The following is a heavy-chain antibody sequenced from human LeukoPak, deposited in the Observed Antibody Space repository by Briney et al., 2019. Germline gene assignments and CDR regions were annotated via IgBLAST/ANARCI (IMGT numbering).Heavy chain of an antibody. Sequence: SETLSLTCTVSGGSISTSNYYWGWIRQPPGKGLEWIGNIFYSGSTYYSPSLRSRVTISVDTSKNQFSLKLSSVTAADTAVYFCARGPYSYDSSGAFDIWGQGTMVTVSS. CDR3: ARGPYSYDSSGAFDI. CDR1: GGSISTSNYY. D-gene: IGHD3-22*01. CDR2: IFYSGST. J-gene: IGHJ3*02. V-gene: IGHV4-39*07.